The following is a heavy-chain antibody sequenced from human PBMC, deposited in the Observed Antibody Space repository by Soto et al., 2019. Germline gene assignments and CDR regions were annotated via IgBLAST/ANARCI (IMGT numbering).Heavy chain of an antibody. CDR3: AREVIPSYFDY. CDR1: GGSVSSGSYY. Sequence: PSETLSLTCTVSGGSVSSGSYYWSWIRQPPGKGLEWIGYIYYSGSTNYNPSLKSRVTISVDTSKNQFSLKLSSVTAADTAVYYCAREVIPSYFDYWGQGTLVTVSS. V-gene: IGHV4-61*01. CDR2: IYYSGST. J-gene: IGHJ4*02.